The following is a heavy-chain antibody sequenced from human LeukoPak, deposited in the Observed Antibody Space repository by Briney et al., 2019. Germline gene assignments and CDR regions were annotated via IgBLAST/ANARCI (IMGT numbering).Heavy chain of an antibody. J-gene: IGHJ4*02. CDR2: IYHSGST. V-gene: IGHV4-38-2*02. Sequence: SETLSLTCTVSGYSISSGYYWGWIRQPPGKGLEWIGSIYHSGSTYYNPSLKSRVTISVDTSKNQFSLKLSSVTAADTAVYYCARRGRWWELLRLSYYFDYWGQGTLVTVSS. D-gene: IGHD1-26*01. CDR1: GYSISSGYY. CDR3: ARRGRWWELLRLSYYFDY.